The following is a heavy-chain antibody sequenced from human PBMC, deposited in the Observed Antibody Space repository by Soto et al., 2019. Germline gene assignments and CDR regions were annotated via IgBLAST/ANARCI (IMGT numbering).Heavy chain of an antibody. J-gene: IGHJ4*02. D-gene: IGHD6-19*01. Sequence: EVQLVESGGGLVQPGRSLRLSCAASGFTVDDYAMHWVRQAPGKGLEWVLGISWNSGSIGYADSVKGRFTISSDNAKNSLYLQMNSLRAEDTALYYCAKEFIAVAEAFYWGQGTLVTVSS. CDR1: GFTVDDYA. CDR2: ISWNSGSI. CDR3: AKEFIAVAEAFY. V-gene: IGHV3-9*01.